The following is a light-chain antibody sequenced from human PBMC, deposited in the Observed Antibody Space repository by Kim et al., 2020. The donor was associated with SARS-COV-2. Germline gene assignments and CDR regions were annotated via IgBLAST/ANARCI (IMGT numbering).Light chain of an antibody. V-gene: IGKV3-20*01. CDR1: QSVDSNF. CDR3: QHYASERFT. J-gene: IGKJ3*01. CDR2: GAS. Sequence: EIVLTQSPGTLSLFPGERAALSCRTSQSVDSNFLSWYQQKPGQAPRLLIYGASGRATGTPDRFSGSGSGADFTLTISRLEPEDFAVYFCQHYASERFTFGPGTKVDIK.